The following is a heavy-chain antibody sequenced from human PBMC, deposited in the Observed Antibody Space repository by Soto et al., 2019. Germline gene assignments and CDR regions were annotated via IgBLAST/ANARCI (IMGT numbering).Heavy chain of an antibody. V-gene: IGHV3-48*01. D-gene: IGHD3-10*01. CDR3: SRDQGLLWFGELLVPQYFDY. J-gene: IGHJ4*02. Sequence: SGGALRLSCAGPGFTFSSYSMNWGRQAPGKGVEWGSYISSSSSTIYYADSVKGRLTISRDNAKNSLYLQMNSLRAEDTAVYFCSRDQGLLWFGELLVPQYFDYWGQGTLVTVSS. CDR2: ISSSSSTI. CDR1: GFTFSSYS.